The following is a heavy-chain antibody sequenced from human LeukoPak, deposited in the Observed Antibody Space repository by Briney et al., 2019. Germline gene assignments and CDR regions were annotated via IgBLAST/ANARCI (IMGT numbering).Heavy chain of an antibody. Sequence: GGSLRLSCAASGFTFSSYAMSWARQAPGKGLEWVPAISGSGGSTYYADSVKGRFTISRDNSKNTLYLQMNSLRAEDTAVYYCAKERTDQLLSNYFDYWGQGTLVTVSS. CDR2: ISGSGGST. CDR1: GFTFSSYA. J-gene: IGHJ4*02. CDR3: AKERTDQLLSNYFDY. D-gene: IGHD2-2*01. V-gene: IGHV3-23*01.